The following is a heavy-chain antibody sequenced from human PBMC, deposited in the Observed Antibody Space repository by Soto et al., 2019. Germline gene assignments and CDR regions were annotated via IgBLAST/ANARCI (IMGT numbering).Heavy chain of an antibody. Sequence: QVQVVESGGGVVQPGRSLRVSCTVSGLTFSLYGFHWVRQAPGKGLEWVALITSAGSHIFYADSVKGRFTISREDSKNTLYLHMNDLRVEDTAVYFCATKGDFDFWGQGTLVTVSS. J-gene: IGHJ4*02. CDR1: GLTFSLYG. CDR3: ATKGDFDF. CDR2: ITSAGSHI. V-gene: IGHV3-30*03.